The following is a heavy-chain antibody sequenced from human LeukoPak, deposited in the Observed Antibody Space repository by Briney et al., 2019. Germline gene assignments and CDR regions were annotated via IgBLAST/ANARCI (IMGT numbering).Heavy chain of an antibody. D-gene: IGHD5-18*01. V-gene: IGHV1-69*04. J-gene: IGHJ4*02. Sequence: ASVKVSCKASGGTFSSYAVSWVRQAPGQGLEWMGRIIPILGIANYAQKFQGRVTITADKSTSTAYMELSSLRSEDTAVYYCARMDTAMAPFDYWGQGTLVTVSS. CDR2: IIPILGIA. CDR1: GGTFSSYA. CDR3: ARMDTAMAPFDY.